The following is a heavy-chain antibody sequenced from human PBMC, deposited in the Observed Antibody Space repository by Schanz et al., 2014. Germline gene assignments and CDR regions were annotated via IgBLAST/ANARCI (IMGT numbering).Heavy chain of an antibody. CDR2: TSTDGTKT. CDR3: TRDRGALINHNDALDL. V-gene: IGHV3-30*03. CDR1: GFTFSDYG. D-gene: IGHD3-16*01. Sequence: QVQLVESGGGVVQPGRSLRLSCGASGFTFSDYGTHWVRQAPGKGLEKVAVTSTDGTKTYYAASVRGRFTISRDNSKNTVYLQMNSLRSEDTAVYYCTRDRGALINHNDALDLWGQGTMVSVSS. J-gene: IGHJ3*01.